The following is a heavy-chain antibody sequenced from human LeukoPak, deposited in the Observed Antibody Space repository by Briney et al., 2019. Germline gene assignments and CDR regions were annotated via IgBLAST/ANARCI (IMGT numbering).Heavy chain of an antibody. D-gene: IGHD2-21*01. CDR2: ISYDGSNK. J-gene: IGHJ4*02. CDR1: GFTFSSYA. Sequence: GGSLRLSCAASGFTFSSYAMHWVRQAPGKGLEWVAVISYDGSNKYYADSVKGRFTISRDNPKNTLYLQMNSLRAEDTAVYYCAKDIFPYGYWGQGTLVTVSS. CDR3: AKDIFPYGY. V-gene: IGHV3-30*04.